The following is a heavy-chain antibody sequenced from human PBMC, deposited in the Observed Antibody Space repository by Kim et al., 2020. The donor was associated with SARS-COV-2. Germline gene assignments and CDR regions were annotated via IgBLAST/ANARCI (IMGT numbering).Heavy chain of an antibody. CDR3: ARDFALYYDFWSGYYTGDAFDI. D-gene: IGHD3-3*01. CDR1: GYTFTSYY. V-gene: IGHV1-46*01. CDR2: INPSSGST. J-gene: IGHJ3*02. Sequence: ASVKVSCKASGYTFTSYYMHWVRQAPGQGLEWMGIINPSSGSTSYAQKFQGRVTMTRDTSTSTVYMELSSLRSEDTAVYYCARDFALYYDFWSGYYTGDAFDIWGQGTMVTVSS.